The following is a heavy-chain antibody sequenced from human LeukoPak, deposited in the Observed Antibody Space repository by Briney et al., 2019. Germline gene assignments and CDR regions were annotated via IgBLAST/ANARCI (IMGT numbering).Heavy chain of an antibody. CDR1: GFTFDDYA. D-gene: IGHD3-3*01. Sequence: GRSLRLSCAASGFTFDDYALHWVRQAPGKGLEWVSGISWNSGSIGYADSVKGRFTISRDNAKNSLYLQMNSLRAEDMALYYCARDPSGYYYFDYWGQGTLVTVSS. CDR2: ISWNSGSI. J-gene: IGHJ4*02. CDR3: ARDPSGYYYFDY. V-gene: IGHV3-9*03.